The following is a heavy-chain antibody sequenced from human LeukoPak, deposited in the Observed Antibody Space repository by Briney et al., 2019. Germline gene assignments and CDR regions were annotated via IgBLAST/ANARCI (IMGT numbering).Heavy chain of an antibody. CDR2: ISSSGSTI. CDR3: ARWQQQLSYFQH. Sequence: KPGGSLRLSCAASGFTFSDYYMSWIRQAPGKGLEWVSYISSSGSTIYYADSVKGRFTISRDNSKNTLYLQMNSLRAEDTAVYYCARWQQQLSYFQHWGQGTLVTVSS. CDR1: GFTFSDYY. D-gene: IGHD6-13*01. J-gene: IGHJ1*01. V-gene: IGHV3-11*04.